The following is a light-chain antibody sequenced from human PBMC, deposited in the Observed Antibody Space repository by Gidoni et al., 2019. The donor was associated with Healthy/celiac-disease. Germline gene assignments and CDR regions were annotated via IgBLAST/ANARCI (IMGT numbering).Light chain of an antibody. CDR1: QSISSW. Sequence: DIQMTQSPSTLSASVGDRVTITCRASQSISSWLAWYQQEPGKAPKLLIYKASSVESGVPSRFSGSGSGTEFTLTISSLQPDDFATYYCQQYNSYPITFGQGTRLEIK. CDR2: KAS. J-gene: IGKJ5*01. CDR3: QQYNSYPIT. V-gene: IGKV1-5*03.